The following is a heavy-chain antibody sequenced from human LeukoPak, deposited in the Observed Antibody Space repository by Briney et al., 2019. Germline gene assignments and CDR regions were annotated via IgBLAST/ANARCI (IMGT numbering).Heavy chain of an antibody. CDR1: GFTFSSYA. V-gene: IGHV3-30-3*01. CDR2: ISYDGSNK. Sequence: GGSLRLPCAASGFTFSSYAMHWVRQAPGKGLEWVAVISYDGSNKYYADSVKGRFTISRDNSKNTLYLQMNSLRAEDTAVYYCAREPQGDSSGYDAFDIWGQGTMVTVSS. J-gene: IGHJ3*02. D-gene: IGHD3-22*01. CDR3: AREPQGDSSGYDAFDI.